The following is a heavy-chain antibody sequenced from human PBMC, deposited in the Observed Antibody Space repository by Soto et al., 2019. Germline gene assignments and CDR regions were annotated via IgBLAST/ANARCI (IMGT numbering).Heavy chain of an antibody. CDR1: GGTFSSYA. J-gene: IGHJ4*02. CDR2: IIPIFGTA. D-gene: IGHD4-17*01. Sequence: QVQLGQSGAEVKKPGSSVKVSCKASGGTFSSYAISWVRQAPGQGLEWMGGIIPIFGTANYAQKFQGRVTITADESTSTAYMELSSLRSEDTAVYYCARDWYGDYDVGVDYWGQGTLVTVSS. CDR3: ARDWYGDYDVGVDY. V-gene: IGHV1-69*01.